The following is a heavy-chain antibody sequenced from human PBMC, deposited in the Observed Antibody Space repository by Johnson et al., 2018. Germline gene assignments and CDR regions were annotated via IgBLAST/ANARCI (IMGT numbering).Heavy chain of an antibody. V-gene: IGHV3-73*01. CDR1: GFTFSGSA. CDR2: IRSKANSYAT. J-gene: IGHJ6*03. Sequence: VQLVQSGGGLVQPGGSLKLSCAASGFTFSGSAMHWVRQASGKGLEWVGRIRSKANSYATAYAASVKGRFTISRDDSKNTAYLQMNSLKTEDTAVYYCAGSGTTSYYYYYMDVWGQGTTVTVSS. CDR3: AGSGTTSYYYYYMDV. D-gene: IGHD1-1*01.